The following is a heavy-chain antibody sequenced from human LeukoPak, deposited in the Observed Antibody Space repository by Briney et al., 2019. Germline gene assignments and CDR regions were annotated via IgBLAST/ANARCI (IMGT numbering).Heavy chain of an antibody. J-gene: IGHJ4*02. CDR2: IIPIFGTA. D-gene: IGHD3-22*01. Sequence: SVKVSCKASGGTFSSYAISWVRQAPGQGLEWMGGIIPIFGTANYAQKFQGRVTITTDESTSTAYMELSSLRSEDTAVYYCAKAPPEVVITHFDYWGQGTLVTVSS. V-gene: IGHV1-69*05. CDR1: GGTFSSYA. CDR3: AKAPPEVVITHFDY.